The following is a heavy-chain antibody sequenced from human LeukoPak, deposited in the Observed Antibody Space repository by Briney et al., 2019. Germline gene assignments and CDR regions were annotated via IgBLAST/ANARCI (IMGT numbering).Heavy chain of an antibody. J-gene: IGHJ5*02. CDR1: RGSISSYY. Sequence: SETLSLTCTVSRGSISSYYWSWIRQPPGKGLEWIGYIYYSGSTNYNPSLKSRVTISVDTSKNQFSLKLSSVTAADTAVYYCAREGIAAPQGWFDPWGQGTLVTVSS. CDR2: IYYSGST. V-gene: IGHV4-59*01. D-gene: IGHD6-6*01. CDR3: AREGIAAPQGWFDP.